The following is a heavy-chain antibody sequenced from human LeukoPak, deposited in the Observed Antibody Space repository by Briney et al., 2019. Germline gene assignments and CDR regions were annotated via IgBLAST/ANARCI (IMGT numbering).Heavy chain of an antibody. D-gene: IGHD3-9*01. CDR3: ARKVHYDILTGYPTGHFDY. J-gene: IGHJ4*02. CDR1: GGFISSYY. CDR2: IYYSGST. V-gene: IGHV4-59*08. Sequence: SETLSLTCTVSGGFISSYYWSWIRQHPGKGLEWIGYIYYSGSTNYNPSLKSRVTISVDTSKNQFSLKLSSVTAADTAVYYCARKVHYDILTGYPTGHFDYWGQGTLVTVSS.